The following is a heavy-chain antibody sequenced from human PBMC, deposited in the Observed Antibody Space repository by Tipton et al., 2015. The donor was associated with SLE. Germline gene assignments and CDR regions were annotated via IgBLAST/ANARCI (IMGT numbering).Heavy chain of an antibody. V-gene: IGHV4-59*11. D-gene: IGHD1-14*01. CDR3: ARRRSETGLFSKRGWFDP. J-gene: IGHJ5*02. Sequence: LRLSCTVSGGSISSHYWSWIRQPPGKGLEWIGYIYYSGNTYYSPSLKSRVTISIDTSKNQISLKLTSVTAADTAVYYCARRRSETGLFSKRGWFDPWGQGTPVTVSS. CDR2: IYYSGNT. CDR1: GGSISSHY.